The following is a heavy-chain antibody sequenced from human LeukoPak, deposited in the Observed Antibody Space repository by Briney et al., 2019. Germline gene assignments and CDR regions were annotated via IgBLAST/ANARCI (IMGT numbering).Heavy chain of an antibody. CDR2: IYYSGST. CDR3: ARHRGSGSPYFDY. CDR1: GDSIINYY. J-gene: IGHJ4*02. V-gene: IGHV4-59*08. D-gene: IGHD3-10*01. Sequence: PSETLSLTCTVSGDSIINYYWSWIRQSPGKGLEWIGFIYYSGSTKYNPSLKSRVTISVDTSKNQSSLKLSFVTAADTAVYYCARHRGSGSPYFDYWGQGTLVTVSS.